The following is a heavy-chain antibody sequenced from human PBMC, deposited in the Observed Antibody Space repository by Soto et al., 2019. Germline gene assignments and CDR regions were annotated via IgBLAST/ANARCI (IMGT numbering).Heavy chain of an antibody. V-gene: IGHV3-11*06. Sequence: WGSLRRSCVGSGFTFSDYYMSWVRQAPGKGLEWLSYSSNSGTYTKYAGSVKGRFSISRDNAKNSLHLQINSLRGEDTAVYYCARSGDNYNVLDYWGQGTPVTVSS. CDR3: ARSGDNYNVLDY. CDR2: SSNSGTYT. CDR1: GFTFSDYY. J-gene: IGHJ4*02. D-gene: IGHD3-10*02.